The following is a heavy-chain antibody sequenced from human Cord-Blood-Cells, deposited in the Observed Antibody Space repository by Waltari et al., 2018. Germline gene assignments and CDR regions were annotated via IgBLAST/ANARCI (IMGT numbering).Heavy chain of an antibody. CDR2: FDPKDGET. D-gene: IGHD1-20*01. CDR3: GTVPCNWNRVRAFDI. J-gene: IGHJ3*02. CDR1: GYTLTELS. Sequence: QVQLVQSGAEVKKPGASVKVSCKVSGYTLTELSMHWVRQAPGKGLEWMGGFDPKDGETIYTQNFTGRVTMTEDTSTSTAYMELSSLKSEDTAVYYCGTVPCNWNRVRAFDIWGQGTMVTVSS. V-gene: IGHV1-24*01.